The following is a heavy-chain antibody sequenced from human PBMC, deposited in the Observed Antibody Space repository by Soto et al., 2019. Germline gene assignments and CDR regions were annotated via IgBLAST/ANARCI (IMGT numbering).Heavy chain of an antibody. V-gene: IGHV5-51*01. CDR1: GYSFTNYW. CDR3: ARLEWLSLAAWFDP. J-gene: IGHJ5*02. CDR2: IYPDDSGT. D-gene: IGHD3-3*01. Sequence: PGVSMKISCKGSGYSFTNYWSGWVSQIHGKGLECMGMIYPDDSGTKYSASFQGQVPFSADKSINTAYLQWSSLKASDTAIYYCARLEWLSLAAWFDPWGQGTLVTVSS.